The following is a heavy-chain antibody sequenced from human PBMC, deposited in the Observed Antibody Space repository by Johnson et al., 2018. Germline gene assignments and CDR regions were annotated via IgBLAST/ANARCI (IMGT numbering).Heavy chain of an antibody. Sequence: QVQLQESGPGLVKPSETLSLTCGVSGTSIRSNYWTWIRQPPGKGLECIGYIYYSGNTNYNPSLKSRVTISVDTSKNQFPLKLSSVTAADTAVYYCARVPPYYYYIDVWGKGTTVTVSS. J-gene: IGHJ6*03. CDR1: GTSIRSNY. CDR2: IYYSGNT. CDR3: ARVPPYYYYIDV. V-gene: IGHV4-59*01.